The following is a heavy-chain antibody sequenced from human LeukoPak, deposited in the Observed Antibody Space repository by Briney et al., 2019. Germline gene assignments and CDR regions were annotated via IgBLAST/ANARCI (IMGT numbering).Heavy chain of an antibody. CDR3: ARHYYDSGGYNSAFDY. CDR1: GYTFSNYD. D-gene: IGHD3-22*01. CDR2: ISAYNGDT. Sequence: EASVKVSCKASGYTFSNYDITWVRQAPGQGLEWLGRISAYNGDTNYAQKLQGRVTMTTDTSTGTAYMELRSLRSDDTAVYYCARHYYDSGGYNSAFDYWGQGTLVTVSS. J-gene: IGHJ4*02. V-gene: IGHV1-18*01.